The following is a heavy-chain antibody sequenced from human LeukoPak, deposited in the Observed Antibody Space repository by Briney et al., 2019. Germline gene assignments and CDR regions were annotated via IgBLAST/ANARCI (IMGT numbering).Heavy chain of an antibody. Sequence: GASVKVSCKASGHTFNIHYIHWVRQAPGQGLEWMAIINRGDGITGYAQRFQGRATLTRDTFMSTVYMELSRLRSDDTAVYYCARDREGYYDILTGYYGVGAFDIWGQGTMVTVSS. CDR1: GHTFNIHY. CDR2: INRGDGIT. CDR3: ARDREGYYDILTGYYGVGAFDI. V-gene: IGHV1-46*02. D-gene: IGHD3-9*01. J-gene: IGHJ3*02.